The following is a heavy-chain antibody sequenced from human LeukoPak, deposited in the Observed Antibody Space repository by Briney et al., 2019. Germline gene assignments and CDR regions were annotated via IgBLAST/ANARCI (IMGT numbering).Heavy chain of an antibody. V-gene: IGHV3-33*01. CDR2: IWYDGSNK. J-gene: IGHJ6*02. D-gene: IGHD4-17*01. CDR3: ARDSTDYGDYGGPTYYYYYGMDV. CDR1: GFTFSSYG. Sequence: TGGSLRLSCAASGFTFSSYGMHWVRRAPGKGLEWVAVIWYDGSNKYYADSVKGRFTISRDNSKNTLYLQMNTLRAEDTAVYYCARDSTDYGDYGGPTYYYYYGMDVWGQGTAVTVSS.